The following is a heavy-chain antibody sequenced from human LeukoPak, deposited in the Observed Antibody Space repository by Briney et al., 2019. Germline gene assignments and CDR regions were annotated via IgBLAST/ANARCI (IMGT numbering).Heavy chain of an antibody. D-gene: IGHD6-13*01. CDR2: IRYDGSNK. CDR3: AKEENSAAAGGGIDY. J-gene: IGHJ4*02. Sequence: TGGSLRLSCAASGFTFSSYGMHWVRQAPGKGLERVAFIRYDGSNKYYADSVKGRFTISRDNSKNTLYLQMNSLRAEDTAVYYCAKEENSAAAGGGIDYWGQGTLVTVSS. CDR1: GFTFSSYG. V-gene: IGHV3-30*02.